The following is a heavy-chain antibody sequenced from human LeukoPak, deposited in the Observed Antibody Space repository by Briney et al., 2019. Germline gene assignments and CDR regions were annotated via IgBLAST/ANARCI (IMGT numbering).Heavy chain of an antibody. D-gene: IGHD4-17*01. CDR2: IWYDGSNK. CDR1: GFTFSSYG. Sequence: GRSLRLSCAASGFTFSSYGMHWVRQAPGKGLEWVAVIWYDGSNKYYADSVKGRFTISRDNSKNTLYLQMNSLRAEDTAVYYCVRDRTVTNPHVYDYYGMDVWGQGTTVTVSS. V-gene: IGHV3-33*01. CDR3: VRDRTVTNPHVYDYYGMDV. J-gene: IGHJ6*02.